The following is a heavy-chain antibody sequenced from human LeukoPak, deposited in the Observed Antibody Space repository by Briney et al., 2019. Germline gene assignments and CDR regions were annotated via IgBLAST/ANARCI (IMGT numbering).Heavy chain of an antibody. V-gene: IGHV4-59*08. CDR3: ARRTVLDELTGEYYYYGMDV. J-gene: IGHJ6*02. CDR2: IYYSGST. Sequence: SETLSLTCTVSGGSISSYYWSWIRQPPGKGLEWIGYIYYSGSTNYNPSLKSRVTISVDTSKNQFSLKLSSVTAADTAVNYCARRTVLDELTGEYYYYGMDVWGQGTTVTVSS. CDR1: GGSISSYY. D-gene: IGHD7-27*01.